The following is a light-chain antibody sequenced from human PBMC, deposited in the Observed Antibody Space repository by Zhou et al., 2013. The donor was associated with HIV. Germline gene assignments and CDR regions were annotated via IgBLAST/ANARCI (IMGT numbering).Light chain of an antibody. Sequence: IVLTQSPGTLSLSPGERATLSCRASQSVNSRYLAWYQQKPGQAPRLLIYDASSRATGVPDRFSGSGSGTDFTLTISRLEPEDFAVYYCQQRSNFGQGTRLEIK. J-gene: IGKJ5*01. V-gene: IGKV3D-20*02. CDR1: QSVNSRY. CDR3: QQRSN. CDR2: DAS.